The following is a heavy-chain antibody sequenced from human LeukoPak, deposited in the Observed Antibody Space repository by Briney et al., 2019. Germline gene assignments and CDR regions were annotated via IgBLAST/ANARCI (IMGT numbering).Heavy chain of an antibody. Sequence: ASVKVSCKASGYTFTSYGISWVRQAPGQGLEWMGWINPNSGGTNYAQKFQGRVTMTRDTSISTAYMELSRLRSDDTAVYYCARDATIFGVVISWFDPWGQGTLVTVSS. D-gene: IGHD3-3*01. CDR2: INPNSGGT. CDR1: GYTFTSYG. V-gene: IGHV1-2*02. J-gene: IGHJ5*02. CDR3: ARDATIFGVVISWFDP.